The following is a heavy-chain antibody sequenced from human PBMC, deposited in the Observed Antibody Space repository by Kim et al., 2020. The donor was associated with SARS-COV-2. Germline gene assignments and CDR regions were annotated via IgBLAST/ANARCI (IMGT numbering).Heavy chain of an antibody. Sequence: YAQKFQGRGTITADESTSTAYMELSSLRSEDTAVYYCASSPYYYYGMDVWGQGTTVTVSS. V-gene: IGHV1-69*01. CDR3: ASSPYYYYGMDV. J-gene: IGHJ6*02.